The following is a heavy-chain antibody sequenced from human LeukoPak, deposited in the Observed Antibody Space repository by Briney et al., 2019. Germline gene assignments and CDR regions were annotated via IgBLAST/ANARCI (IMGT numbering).Heavy chain of an antibody. D-gene: IGHD3-22*01. CDR2: ISSSSSYI. V-gene: IGHV3-21*01. CDR1: GFTFSSYS. CDR3: ARVYYYDSSGYLDAFDI. Sequence: PGGSLRLSCAASGFTFSSYSMNWVRQAPGKGLEWVSSISSSSSYIYYADSVKGRFTISRDNAKNSLYLQMNSLRAEDTAVYYCARVYYYDSSGYLDAFDIWGQGTMVTVSS. J-gene: IGHJ3*02.